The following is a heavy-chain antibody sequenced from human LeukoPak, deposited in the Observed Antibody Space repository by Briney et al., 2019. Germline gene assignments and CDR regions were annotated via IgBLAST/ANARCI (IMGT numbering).Heavy chain of an antibody. CDR3: ARDVYDYVGGSYRWGWFDP. V-gene: IGHV4-34*01. D-gene: IGHD3-16*02. Sequence: SETLSLTCAVYGGSLSGYYWSWIRQPPGKGLEWIGEINHSGSTNYNPSLKSRVTISVDTSKNQFSLRLSSVTAADTAVYYCARDVYDYVGGSYRWGWFDPWGQGTLVTVSS. CDR2: INHSGST. J-gene: IGHJ5*02. CDR1: GGSLSGYY.